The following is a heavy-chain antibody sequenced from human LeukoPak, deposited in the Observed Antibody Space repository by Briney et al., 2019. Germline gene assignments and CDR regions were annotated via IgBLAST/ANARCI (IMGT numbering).Heavy chain of an antibody. V-gene: IGHV4-34*01. J-gene: IGHJ4*02. D-gene: IGHD3-9*01. CDR2: INHSGST. CDR3: ARGQRRYFDWYYY. CDR1: GGSFSGYH. Sequence: SSETLSLTCAVYGGSFSGYHWSWIRQPPGKGLEWIGEINHSGSTNYNPSLKSRVTISVDTSKNQFSLKLSSVTAADTAVYYCARGQRRYFDWYYYWGQGTLVTVSS.